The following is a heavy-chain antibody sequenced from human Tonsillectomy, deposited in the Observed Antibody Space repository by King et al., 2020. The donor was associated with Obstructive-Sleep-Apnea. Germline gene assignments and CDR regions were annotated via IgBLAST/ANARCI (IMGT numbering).Heavy chain of an antibody. CDR1: SDSITKYY. D-gene: IGHD5-12*01. Sequence: VQLQESGPGLVKPSETLSLTCSVSSDSITKYYWSWIRQSPGEGLEWIGYIFYTGNTGHNPSLSSRLTMSVDTSKSQFSLRLNSVTAADTAIYYCVKHGRGPQYFFDVWGQGILVAVSS. V-gene: IGHV4-59*08. CDR2: IFYTGNT. CDR3: VKHGRGPQYFFDV. J-gene: IGHJ4*02.